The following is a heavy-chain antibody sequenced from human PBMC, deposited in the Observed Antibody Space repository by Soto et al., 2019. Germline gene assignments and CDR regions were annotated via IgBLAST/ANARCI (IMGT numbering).Heavy chain of an antibody. CDR2: ISYDGSNK. D-gene: IGHD3-16*01. CDR1: GVTFSSYG. Sequence: QVQLVESGGGVVQPGRSLRLSCAASGVTFSSYGMHWVRQAPGKGLEWVAVISYDGSNKYYADSVKGRFTISRDNSKHTLYLQMNSLIAEDTAVYYCARLRLADYRIGDWGQGTLVSVSS. V-gene: IGHV3-30*03. CDR3: ARLRLADYRIGD. J-gene: IGHJ4*02.